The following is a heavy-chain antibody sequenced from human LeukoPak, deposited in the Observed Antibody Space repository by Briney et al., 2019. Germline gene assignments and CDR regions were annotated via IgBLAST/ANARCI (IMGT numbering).Heavy chain of an antibody. J-gene: IGHJ3*02. D-gene: IGHD2-2*01. V-gene: IGHV3-30*03. CDR2: ISYDGSNK. Sequence: GGSLRLSCAASGFTFSSYGMHWVRQAPGKGLEWVAVISYDGSNKYYADSVKGRFTISRDNSKNTLYLQMNSLRAEDTAVYYCARVGVVVVVPAANWGAFDIWGQGTMVTVSS. CDR3: ARVGVVVVVPAANWGAFDI. CDR1: GFTFSSYG.